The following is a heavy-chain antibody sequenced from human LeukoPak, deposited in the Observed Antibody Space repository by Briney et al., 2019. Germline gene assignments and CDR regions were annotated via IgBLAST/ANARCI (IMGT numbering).Heavy chain of an antibody. CDR1: GVTFSSYW. V-gene: IGHV3-74*01. CDR2: INSDGSST. Sequence: GGALSLSCAASGVTFSSYWMHWVRQAPGKGLVWVSRINSDGSSTSYADSVKGRFTISRDNAKNTLYLQMNSLRAEDTAVYYCARGGRSSWSFDYWGQGTLVTVSS. D-gene: IGHD6-13*01. CDR3: ARGGRSSWSFDY. J-gene: IGHJ4*02.